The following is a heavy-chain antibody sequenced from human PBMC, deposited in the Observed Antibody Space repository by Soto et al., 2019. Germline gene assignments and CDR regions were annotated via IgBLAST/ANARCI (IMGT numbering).Heavy chain of an antibody. CDR3: ARGVAARAVWCGP. D-gene: IGHD6-6*01. Sequence: EVQLVESGGGLVQPGGSLRLSCAASGFTFSSYSMNWVRQAPGKGLEWVSYISSSSSTIYYADSVKGRFNISRDNSKNSLYLQRTSLSDADTAVDYCARGVAARAVWCGPCGQGTLVTFSS. CDR2: ISSSSSTI. CDR1: GFTFSSYS. J-gene: IGHJ5*02. V-gene: IGHV3-48*02.